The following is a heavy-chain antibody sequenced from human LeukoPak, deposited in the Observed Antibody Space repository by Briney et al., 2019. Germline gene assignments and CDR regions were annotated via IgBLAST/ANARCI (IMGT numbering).Heavy chain of an antibody. CDR3: ARVPGYYEYYYYYYMDV. Sequence: GESLQISCKGSGYSFTSYWIGWVRQMPGKGLEWMGIIYPGDSDTRYSPSFQGQVTISADKSISTAYLQWSSLKASDTAMYYCARVPGYYEYYYYYYMDVWGKGTTVTVSS. V-gene: IGHV5-51*01. CDR1: GYSFTSYW. CDR2: IYPGDSDT. D-gene: IGHD3-9*01. J-gene: IGHJ6*03.